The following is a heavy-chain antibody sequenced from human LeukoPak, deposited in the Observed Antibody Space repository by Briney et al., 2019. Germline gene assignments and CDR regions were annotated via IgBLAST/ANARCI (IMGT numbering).Heavy chain of an antibody. Sequence: SQTLSLTCTVSGGSISSGSYYWSWIRQPAGEGLEWIGRIYTSGSTNYNPSLKSRVTISVDTSKNQFSLKLSSVTAADTAVYYCARARRDSGSYHFDYWGQGTLVTVSS. CDR1: GGSISSGSYY. V-gene: IGHV4-61*02. CDR2: IYTSGST. J-gene: IGHJ4*02. D-gene: IGHD1-26*01. CDR3: ARARRDSGSYHFDY.